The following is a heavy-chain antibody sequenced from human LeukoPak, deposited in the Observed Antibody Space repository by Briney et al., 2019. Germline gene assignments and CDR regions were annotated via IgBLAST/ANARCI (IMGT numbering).Heavy chain of an antibody. Sequence: VASVKVSCKASGYTFTGYYMHWVRQAPGQGLEWMGWISAYNGNTNYAQKLQGRVTMTTDTSTSTAYMELRSLRSDDTAVYYCARSHGSGSYDYWGQGTLVTVSS. J-gene: IGHJ4*02. CDR3: ARSHGSGSYDY. CDR1: GYTFTGYY. D-gene: IGHD3-10*01. V-gene: IGHV1-18*04. CDR2: ISAYNGNT.